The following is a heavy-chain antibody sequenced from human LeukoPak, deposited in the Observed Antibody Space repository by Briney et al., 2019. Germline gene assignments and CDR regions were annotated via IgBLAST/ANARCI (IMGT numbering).Heavy chain of an antibody. V-gene: IGHV4-59*08. CDR1: GGSISSYY. J-gene: IGHJ5*02. D-gene: IGHD3-9*01. Sequence: KPSETLSLTCTVSGGSISSYYWSWIRQPPGKGLEWIGYIYYSGSTNYNPSLKSRVTISVDTSKNQFSLKLSSVTAADTAVYYCARADYDILTGPSQFDPWGQGTLVTVSS. CDR2: IYYSGST. CDR3: ARADYDILTGPSQFDP.